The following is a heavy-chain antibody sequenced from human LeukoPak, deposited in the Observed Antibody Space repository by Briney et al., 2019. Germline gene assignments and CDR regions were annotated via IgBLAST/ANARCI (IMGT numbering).Heavy chain of an antibody. Sequence: SETLSLTCTVSGYSISSGYYWGWIRQPPGKGLEWIGSIYHSGSTYYNPSLKSRVTISVDTSKNHFSLKLSSVTAADTAVYYCARGGRDYNILTGYSYYYYYMDVWGKGTTVTISS. CDR2: IYHSGST. D-gene: IGHD3-9*01. CDR1: GYSISSGYY. V-gene: IGHV4-38-2*02. CDR3: ARGGRDYNILTGYSYYYYYMDV. J-gene: IGHJ6*03.